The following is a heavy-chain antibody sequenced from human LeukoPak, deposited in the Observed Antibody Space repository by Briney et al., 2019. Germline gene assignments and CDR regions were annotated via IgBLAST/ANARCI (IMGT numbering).Heavy chain of an antibody. D-gene: IGHD1-26*01. Sequence: GASVTVSCKASGYTFTGYYIHWVRQAPGQGLEWMGWINPNSGGTNYAQKFQGRVAMTRDTSISTAYMELSRLRSDDTAVYYCARSRVGATYFDYWGQGTLVTVSS. CDR1: GYTFTGYY. CDR2: INPNSGGT. CDR3: ARSRVGATYFDY. V-gene: IGHV1-2*02. J-gene: IGHJ4*02.